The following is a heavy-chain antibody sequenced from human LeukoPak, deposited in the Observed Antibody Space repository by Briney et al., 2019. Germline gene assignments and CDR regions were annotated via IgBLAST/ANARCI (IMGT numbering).Heavy chain of an antibody. CDR3: ARSYYYDSSARGGNWFDP. CDR2: IYTSGST. Sequence: PSETLSLTCTVSGGSISSYYWSWIRQPAGKGLEWIGRIYTSGSTNYNPSLKSRVTMSVDTSKNQFSLKLSPVTAADTAVYYCARSYYYDSSARGGNWFDPWGQGTLVTVSS. J-gene: IGHJ5*02. V-gene: IGHV4-4*07. D-gene: IGHD3-22*01. CDR1: GGSISSYY.